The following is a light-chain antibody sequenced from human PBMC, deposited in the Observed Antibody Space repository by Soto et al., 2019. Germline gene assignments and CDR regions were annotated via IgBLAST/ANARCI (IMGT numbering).Light chain of an antibody. Sequence: EIVLTQSPGTLSLSPGERATLSCRASQSVSSSYLAWYQQKPGQAPRLLIYGTSSSATGIPDRFSGSGYGTDFTLTIIRLEPEAFAVYFCQHYGGSRLVTFGQGTRLQFK. CDR2: GTS. CDR1: QSVSSSY. V-gene: IGKV3-20*01. CDR3: QHYGGSRLVT. J-gene: IGKJ5*01.